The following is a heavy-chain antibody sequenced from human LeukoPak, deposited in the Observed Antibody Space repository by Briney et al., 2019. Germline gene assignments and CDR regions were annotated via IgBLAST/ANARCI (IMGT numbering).Heavy chain of an antibody. CDR1: GGSISSGSYY. CDR3: ARRSGGLLFQHYYCMDV. D-gene: IGHD2-21*01. CDR2: IYYSGST. Sequence: PSETLSLTCTVSGGSISSGSYYWSWIRQPPGKGLEWIGYIYYSGSTNYNPSLKSRVTISVDTSRNQFSLKLSSVTAADTAVYYCARRSGGLLFQHYYCMDVWGKGTTVTVSS. V-gene: IGHV4-61*01. J-gene: IGHJ6*03.